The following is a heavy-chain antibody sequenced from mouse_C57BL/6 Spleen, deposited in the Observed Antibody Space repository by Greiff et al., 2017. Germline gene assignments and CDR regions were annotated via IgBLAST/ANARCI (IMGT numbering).Heavy chain of an antibody. CDR3: ARSDGYYVGWYFDV. CDR1: GYTFTSYW. D-gene: IGHD2-3*01. CDR2: IYPGSGST. V-gene: IGHV1-55*01. Sequence: QVQLQQPGAELVKPGASVKMSCKASGYTFTSYWITWVKQRPGQGLEWIGDIYPGSGSTNYNEKFKSKATLTVDTSSSTAYMQLSSLTSEDSAVYYCARSDGYYVGWYFDVWGTGTTVTVSS. J-gene: IGHJ1*03.